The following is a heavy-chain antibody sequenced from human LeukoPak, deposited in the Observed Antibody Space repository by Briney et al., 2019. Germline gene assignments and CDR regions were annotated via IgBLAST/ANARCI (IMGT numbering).Heavy chain of an antibody. J-gene: IGHJ6*03. V-gene: IGHV3-30*02. D-gene: IGHD1-14*01. Sequence: GGSLRLSCAASGFTFRSYGMHWVRQAPGKGLEWVAFIWYDGSNKYYADSVKGRFTISRDNSKNTLYLQMNSLRAEDTAVYYCAKYTYYYMDVWGKGTTVTISS. CDR3: AKYTYYYMDV. CDR1: GFTFRSYG. CDR2: IWYDGSNK.